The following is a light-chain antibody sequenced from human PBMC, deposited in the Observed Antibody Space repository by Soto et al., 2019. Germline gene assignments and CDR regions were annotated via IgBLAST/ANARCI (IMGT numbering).Light chain of an antibody. J-gene: IGKJ1*01. CDR3: QQYGDSSWT. CDR1: QSISSF. Sequence: EIVLTQSPATLSLSPGERATLSCRASQSISSFLAWYQQKPGQAPRLLIYGASNRATGIPARFSGSGSGTDFTLTISSLEPEDFGVYYCQQYGDSSWTFGQGTKVDI. CDR2: GAS. V-gene: IGKV3-11*01.